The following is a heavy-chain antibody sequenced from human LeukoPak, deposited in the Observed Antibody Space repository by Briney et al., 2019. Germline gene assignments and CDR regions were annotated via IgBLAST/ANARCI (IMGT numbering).Heavy chain of an antibody. CDR2: IYYSGST. CDR1: GGSISSGGYY. CDR3: ARDFTKTASPDAFDF. D-gene: IGHD1-1*01. J-gene: IGHJ3*01. Sequence: SSQTLSLTCTVSGGSISSGGYYWSWIRQHPGKGLEWIGYIYYSGSTYYNPSLKSRVTISVDTSKNQFSLKLSSVTAADTAVYYCARDFTKTASPDAFDFWGQGTLVIVSS. V-gene: IGHV4-31*03.